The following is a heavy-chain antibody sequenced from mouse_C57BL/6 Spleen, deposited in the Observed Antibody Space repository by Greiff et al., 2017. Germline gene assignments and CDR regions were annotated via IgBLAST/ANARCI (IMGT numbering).Heavy chain of an antibody. CDR1: GYAFSSYW. V-gene: IGHV1-80*01. CDR2: IYPGDGDT. Sequence: QVQLQQSGAELVKPGASVKISCKASGYAFSSYWMNWVKQRPGKGLEWIGQIYPGDGDTNYNGKFKGKATLTADKSSSTAYMQLSSLTSEDSAVYFCARLGDYGSSYDAMDYWGQGTSVTVSS. J-gene: IGHJ4*01. D-gene: IGHD1-1*01. CDR3: ARLGDYGSSYDAMDY.